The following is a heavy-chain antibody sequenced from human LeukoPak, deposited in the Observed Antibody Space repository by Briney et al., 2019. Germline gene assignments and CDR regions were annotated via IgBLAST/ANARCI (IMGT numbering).Heavy chain of an antibody. D-gene: IGHD4-11*01. CDR1: GGSISSSNW. J-gene: IGHJ6*02. Sequence: SETLSLTRTVSGGSISSSNWWSWVRQPPGKGLEWIGEIYHSGSTNYNPSLKSRVTISVDKSKNQFSLKLSSVTAADTAVYYCARAQPTGDGMDVWGQGTTVTVSS. CDR2: IYHSGST. V-gene: IGHV4-4*02. CDR3: ARAQPTGDGMDV.